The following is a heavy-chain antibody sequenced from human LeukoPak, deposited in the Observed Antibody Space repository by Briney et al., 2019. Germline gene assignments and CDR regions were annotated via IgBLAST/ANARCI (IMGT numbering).Heavy chain of an antibody. CDR3: ATYKLGTFDY. Sequence: SETLSLTCTVPGGSINSYYWNWIWQPPGKGLEWIGYIYYSGSTNYNPSLKSRVTISIDTSKNQFSLKLSSVTAADTAVYYCATYKLGTFDYWGQGTLVTVSS. CDR1: GGSINSYY. D-gene: IGHD7-27*01. J-gene: IGHJ4*02. CDR2: IYYSGST. V-gene: IGHV4-59*01.